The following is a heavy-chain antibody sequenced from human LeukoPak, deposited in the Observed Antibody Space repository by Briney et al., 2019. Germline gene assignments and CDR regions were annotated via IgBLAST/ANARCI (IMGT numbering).Heavy chain of an antibody. D-gene: IGHD6-19*01. Sequence: GASVKVSCKAPGGTFSSYAISWVRQAPGQGLEWMGRIIPILGIANYAQKFQGRVTITADKSTSTAYMELSSLRSEDTAVYYCARDMKAVAGTGYNYWGQGTLVTVSS. CDR3: ARDMKAVAGTGYNY. J-gene: IGHJ4*02. CDR1: GGTFSSYA. CDR2: IIPILGIA. V-gene: IGHV1-69*04.